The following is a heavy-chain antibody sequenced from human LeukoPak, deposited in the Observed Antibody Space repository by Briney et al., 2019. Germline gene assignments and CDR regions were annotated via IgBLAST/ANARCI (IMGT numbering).Heavy chain of an antibody. V-gene: IGHV1-8*01. Sequence: GSVKVSCKASGYTFTTYDINWVRQAAGQGLEWVGWMNPNSGDASSAQKFEGRVTMTRDTSISTAYMELTSLKSEDTAVYYCARWGGLNLDTDFDYWGQGTLVTVSS. CDR3: ARWGGLNLDTDFDY. CDR2: MNPNSGDA. CDR1: GYTFTTYD. J-gene: IGHJ4*02. D-gene: IGHD3-16*01.